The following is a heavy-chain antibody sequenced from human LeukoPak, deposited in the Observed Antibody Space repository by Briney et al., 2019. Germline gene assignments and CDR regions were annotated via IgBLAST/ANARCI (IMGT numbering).Heavy chain of an antibody. V-gene: IGHV3-48*03. CDR2: ISSSGSTI. CDR1: GFTFSSYE. D-gene: IGHD3-22*01. J-gene: IGHJ1*01. CDR3: ARDALSSGYSLQH. Sequence: GGSLRLSCAASGFTFSSYEMNWVRQAPGKGLERASYISSSGSTIYYADSVKGRFTISRDNAKNSLYLQMNSLRAEDTAVYYCARDALSSGYSLQHWGQGTLVTVSS.